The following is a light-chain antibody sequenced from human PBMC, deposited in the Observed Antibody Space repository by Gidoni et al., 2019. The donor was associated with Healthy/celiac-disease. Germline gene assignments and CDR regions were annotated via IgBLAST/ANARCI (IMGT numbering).Light chain of an antibody. V-gene: IGKV3-11*01. CDR2: DAS. Sequence: EIVLTQSPATLSLPPGERATLSCRASQSVSSYLAWYQQKPGKAPRLLIYDASNRATGIPARFSGSGSGTDFTLTISSLEPEDFAVYYCQQRSNWPPFTFGPGTKVDIK. CDR1: QSVSSY. J-gene: IGKJ3*01. CDR3: QQRSNWPPFT.